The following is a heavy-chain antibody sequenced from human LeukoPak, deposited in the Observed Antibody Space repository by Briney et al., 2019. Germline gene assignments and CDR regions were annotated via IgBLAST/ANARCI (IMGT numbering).Heavy chain of an antibody. CDR1: GYAFIDYH. CDR3: ARSLYDSGWYSQFDY. Sequence: GASVKVSCKASGYAFIDYHLHWVRQAPGQGLEWMGIINPRGGSTSHAQKFQGRVTMTRDMSTNTVSLEMSSLTSEDTGVYYCARSLYDSGWYSQFDYWGQGTLVTVSS. V-gene: IGHV1-46*01. CDR2: INPRGGST. D-gene: IGHD6-19*01. J-gene: IGHJ4*02.